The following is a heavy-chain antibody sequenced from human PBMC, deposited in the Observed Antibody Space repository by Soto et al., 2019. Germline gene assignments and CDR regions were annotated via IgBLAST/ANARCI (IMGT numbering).Heavy chain of an antibody. V-gene: IGHV3-30-3*01. J-gene: IGHJ4*02. D-gene: IGHD1-26*01. CDR2: ISYDGSNK. Sequence: GGSLRLSCAASGFTFSSYAMHWVCQAPGKGLEWVAVISYDGSNKYYADSVKGRFTISRDNSKNTLYLQMNSLRAEDTAVYYCARAGVRVGARRGYFDYWGQGTLVTVSS. CDR3: ARAGVRVGARRGYFDY. CDR1: GFTFSSYA.